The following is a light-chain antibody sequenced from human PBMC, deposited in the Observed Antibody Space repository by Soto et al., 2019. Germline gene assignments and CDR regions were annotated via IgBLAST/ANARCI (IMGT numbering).Light chain of an antibody. V-gene: IGLV2-14*01. CDR3: CAFTSAGTWV. CDR2: EVS. J-gene: IGLJ3*02. Sequence: QSALTQPASVSGSPGQSITISCTGTSSDVGGYKYVSWYHQYPGKAPKLMIYEVSNRPSGVSDRFSGSKSGNTASLTISGLQAEDEADYYCCAFTSAGTWVFGGGTKLTVL. CDR1: SSDVGGYKY.